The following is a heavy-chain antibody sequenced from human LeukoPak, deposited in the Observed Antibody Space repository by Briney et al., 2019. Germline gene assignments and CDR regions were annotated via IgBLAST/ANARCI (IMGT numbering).Heavy chain of an antibody. CDR2: INHSGST. D-gene: IGHD2/OR15-2a*01. Sequence: PSETLSLTCAVYGGSFSGYYWSWIRQPPGKGVEWIGEINHSGSTNYNPSLKSRVTISVDTSKNQFSLKLSSVTAADTAVYYCARGRPEEYGWFDPWGQGTLVTVSS. J-gene: IGHJ5*02. CDR1: GGSFSGYY. CDR3: ARGRPEEYGWFDP. V-gene: IGHV4-34*01.